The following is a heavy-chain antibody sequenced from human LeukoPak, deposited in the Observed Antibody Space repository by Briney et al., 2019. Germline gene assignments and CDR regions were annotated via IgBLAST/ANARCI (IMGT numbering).Heavy chain of an antibody. V-gene: IGHV1-69*06. CDR1: GGTFSNNV. D-gene: IGHD3-22*01. CDR2: IIPMFGTA. CDR3: ARDIGDYDSSNYYYGLDP. Sequence: ASVKVSCKASGGTFSNNVISWARQAPGQGLEWMGGIIPMFGTANYAQKFQGRVTITADKSTTTAYMELSSLRSEDTAVYYCARDIGDYDSSNYYYGLDPWGQGTLVTVSS. J-gene: IGHJ5*02.